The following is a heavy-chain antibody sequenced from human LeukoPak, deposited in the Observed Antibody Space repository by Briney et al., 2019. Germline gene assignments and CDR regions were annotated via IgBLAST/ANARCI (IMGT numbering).Heavy chain of an antibody. CDR1: GFTFSSYA. CDR3: ARVGYTSYYYYGMDV. V-gene: IGHV3-64*01. CDR2: ISSNGGST. Sequence: GGSLRLSCAASGFTFSSYAMHWVRQAPGQGLEYVSAISSNGGSTYYANSVKGRFTISRDNSKNTLYLQMGSLRAEDMAVYYCARVGYTSYYYYGMDVWGQGTTATVSS. J-gene: IGHJ6*02. D-gene: IGHD6-13*01.